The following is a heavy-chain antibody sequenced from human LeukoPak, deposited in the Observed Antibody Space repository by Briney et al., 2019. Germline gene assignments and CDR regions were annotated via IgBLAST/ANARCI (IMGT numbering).Heavy chain of an antibody. CDR2: VYPGDSNP. Sequence: GESLKISCKGSGYILDTFWIGWVRQMPGKGLEWMGIVYPGDSNPRYSPSFEGQVTISTDKSISTAYLQWTSLRASDTAIYYCARVREAVAGVPTVYYFDYWGQGTLVTVSS. CDR1: GYILDTFW. CDR3: ARVREAVAGVPTVYYFDY. D-gene: IGHD6-19*01. V-gene: IGHV5-51*01. J-gene: IGHJ4*02.